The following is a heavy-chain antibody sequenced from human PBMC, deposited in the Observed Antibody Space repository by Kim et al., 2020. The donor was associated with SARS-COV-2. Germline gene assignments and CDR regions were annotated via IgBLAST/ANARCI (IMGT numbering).Heavy chain of an antibody. CDR3: ARVGAAETNYYFGY. J-gene: IGHJ4*02. D-gene: IGHD6-13*01. V-gene: IGHV4-4*02. Sequence: NPALKSRVTISVDKSKNQFSLKLSSVTAADTAVYYCARVGAAETNYYFGYWGQGTLVTVSS.